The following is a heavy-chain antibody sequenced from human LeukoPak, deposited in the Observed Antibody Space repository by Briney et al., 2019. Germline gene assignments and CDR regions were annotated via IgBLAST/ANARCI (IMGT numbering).Heavy chain of an antibody. D-gene: IGHD6-6*01. CDR2: IYYSGST. CDR3: ARGRRIAARIILDY. J-gene: IGHJ4*02. V-gene: IGHV4-59*12. CDR1: GGSISSYY. Sequence: SETLSLTCTVSGGSISSYYWSWIRQPPGKGLEWIGYIYYSGSTNYNPSLKSRVTISVDTSKNQFSLKLSSVTAADTAVYYCARGRRIAARIILDYWGQGTLVTVSS.